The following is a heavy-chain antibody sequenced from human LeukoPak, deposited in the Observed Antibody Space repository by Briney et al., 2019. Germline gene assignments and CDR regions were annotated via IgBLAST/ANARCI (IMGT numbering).Heavy chain of an antibody. V-gene: IGHV3-23*01. Sequence: GGSLRLSCAASGFTFSGYAMSWVRQAPGNGLEWASVISGSGGSTYYADSVKGRFTISRDTSKNTVYLHMNTLRAEDTAIYFCAKARLPHCGTGCLDQWGQGTLVTVSS. CDR1: GFTFSGYA. CDR3: AKARLPHCGTGCLDQ. CDR2: ISGSGGST. D-gene: IGHD2-21*01. J-gene: IGHJ4*02.